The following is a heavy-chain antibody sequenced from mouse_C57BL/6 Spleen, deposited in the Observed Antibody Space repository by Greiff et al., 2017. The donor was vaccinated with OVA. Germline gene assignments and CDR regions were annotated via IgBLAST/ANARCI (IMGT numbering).Heavy chain of an antibody. CDR1: GYTFTSYW. D-gene: IGHD3-2*02. J-gene: IGHJ2*01. V-gene: IGHV1-50*01. CDR2: IDPSDSYT. CDR3: ARGDSSGYGY. Sequence: QVQLQQPGAELVEPGASVKLSCKASGYTFTSYWMQWVKQRPGQGLEWIGEIDPSDSYTNYNQKFKGKATLTVDTSSSTAYMQLSSLTSEDSAVYYCARGDSSGYGYWGQGTTLTVSS.